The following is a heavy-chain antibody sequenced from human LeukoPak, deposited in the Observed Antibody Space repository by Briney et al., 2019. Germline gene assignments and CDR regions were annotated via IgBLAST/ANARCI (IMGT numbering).Heavy chain of an antibody. D-gene: IGHD3-22*01. Sequence: SETLSLTCTVSGGSISSGSYYWSWIRQPPGKGLEWIGEINHSGSTNYNPSLKSRVTISVDTSKNQFSLKLSSVTAADTAVYYCARGDYYDSSVPGYWGQGTLVTVSS. CDR1: GGSISSGSYY. V-gene: IGHV4-39*07. CDR2: INHSGST. CDR3: ARGDYYDSSVPGY. J-gene: IGHJ4*02.